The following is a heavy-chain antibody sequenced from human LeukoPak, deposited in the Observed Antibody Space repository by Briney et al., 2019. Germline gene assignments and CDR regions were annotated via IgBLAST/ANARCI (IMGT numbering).Heavy chain of an antibody. Sequence: SETLSLTCTVSGGSISSYYWSWIRQPAGKGLEWIGRIYTSGSTNYNPSLKSRVNMSVDTSKNQFSLKLSSVTAADTAVYYCARLGSSSWYGYFDYWGQGTLVTVSS. CDR1: GGSISSYY. CDR2: IYTSGST. D-gene: IGHD6-13*01. J-gene: IGHJ4*02. V-gene: IGHV4-4*07. CDR3: ARLGSSSWYGYFDY.